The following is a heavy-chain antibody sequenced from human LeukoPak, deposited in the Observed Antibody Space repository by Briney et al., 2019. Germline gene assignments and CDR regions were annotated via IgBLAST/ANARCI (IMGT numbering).Heavy chain of an antibody. CDR1: GFTFSSYA. D-gene: IGHD6-13*01. CDR2: ISGSGGST. J-gene: IGHJ4*02. CDR3: TCIAPTEEY. Sequence: GGSLRLSCAASGFTFSSYAMSWVRRAPGKGLEWVSAISGSGGSTYYADSVKGRFTISRDNSKNTLELQLNSLGGDDTAIYHCTCIAPTEEYWGQGTLVTVPS. V-gene: IGHV3-23*01.